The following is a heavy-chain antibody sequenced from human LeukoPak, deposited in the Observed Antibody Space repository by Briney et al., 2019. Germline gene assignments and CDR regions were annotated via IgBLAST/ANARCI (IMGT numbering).Heavy chain of an antibody. D-gene: IGHD7-27*01. CDR1: GFTFTSYT. J-gene: IGHJ4*02. CDR3: AIDPNWETHN. V-gene: IGHV3-23*01. CDR2: IGNNGGGI. Sequence: TGGSLRLSCAASGFTFTSYTMYWVRHAPGRGLEWVSIIGNNGGGIHYADSVRGRFTISRDNSKNTLYLQMTNLRVDDTALYYCAIDPNWETHNWGQGVLVTVSS.